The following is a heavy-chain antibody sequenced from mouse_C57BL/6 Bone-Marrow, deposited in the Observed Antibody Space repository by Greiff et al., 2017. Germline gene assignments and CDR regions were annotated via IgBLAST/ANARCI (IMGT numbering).Heavy chain of an antibody. J-gene: IGHJ2*01. CDR2: ISSGGSYT. V-gene: IGHV5-6*01. Sequence: DVQLQESGGDLVKPGGSLKLSCAASGFTFSSYGMSWVRQTPDKRLEWVATISSGGSYTYYPDSVKGRFTISRDNAKNTLYLQMSSLKSEDTAMYYCARHAYYGSKGYWGQGTTLTVSS. CDR3: ARHAYYGSKGY. CDR1: GFTFSSYG. D-gene: IGHD1-1*01.